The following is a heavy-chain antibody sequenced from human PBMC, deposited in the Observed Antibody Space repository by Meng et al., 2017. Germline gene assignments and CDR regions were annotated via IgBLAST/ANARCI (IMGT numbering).Heavy chain of an antibody. J-gene: IGHJ4*02. CDR3: AKVGYSSCRNPDY. CDR2: ISGSGGST. Sequence: GESLKISCAASGFTFSSYAMSWVRQAPGKGLEWVSAISGSGGSTYYADSVKGRFTISRDNSKNTLYLQMNSLRAEDTAVYYCAKVGYSSCRNPDYWGQGTLVTVSS. CDR1: GFTFSSYA. D-gene: IGHD6-19*01. V-gene: IGHV3-23*01.